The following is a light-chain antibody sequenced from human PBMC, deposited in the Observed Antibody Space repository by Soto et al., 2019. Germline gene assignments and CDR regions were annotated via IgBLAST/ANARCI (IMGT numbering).Light chain of an antibody. CDR3: QQSHSIPFT. Sequence: DIQMTQSPSSLSASIGXXVPXTCRASQSISFYLNWYQQKPGKAPKXXIFAASSLQRGVPSRFSGGGSGADFTLTITSLQSEDFATYYCQQSHSIPFTFGQGTRLEIK. V-gene: IGKV1-39*01. J-gene: IGKJ5*01. CDR1: QSISFY. CDR2: AAS.